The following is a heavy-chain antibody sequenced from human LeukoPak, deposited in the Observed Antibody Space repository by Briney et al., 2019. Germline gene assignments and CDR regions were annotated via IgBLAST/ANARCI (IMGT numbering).Heavy chain of an antibody. CDR2: IYYSGST. CDR1: GGSISSSSYY. J-gene: IGHJ5*02. Sequence: SGTLSLTRTVSGGSISSSSYYWGWIRQPPGKGLEWIGSIYYSGSTYYNPSLKSRVTISVDTSKNQFSLKLSSVTAADTAVYYCARGFCSGGSCYNRRNWFDPWGQGTLVTVSS. V-gene: IGHV4-39*07. D-gene: IGHD2-15*01. CDR3: ARGFCSGGSCYNRRNWFDP.